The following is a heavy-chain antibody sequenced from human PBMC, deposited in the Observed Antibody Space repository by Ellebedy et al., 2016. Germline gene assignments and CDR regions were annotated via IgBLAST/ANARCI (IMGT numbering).Heavy chain of an antibody. D-gene: IGHD3-16*01. V-gene: IGHV1-46*01. Sequence: ASVKVSXXASGYTFTSYYMHWVRQAPGQGLEWMGIINPSGGSTSYAQKFQGRVTMTRDTSTSTVYMELSRLRSDDTAVYYCASASLDYWGQGTLVTVSS. J-gene: IGHJ4*02. CDR1: GYTFTSYY. CDR2: INPSGGST. CDR3: ASASLDY.